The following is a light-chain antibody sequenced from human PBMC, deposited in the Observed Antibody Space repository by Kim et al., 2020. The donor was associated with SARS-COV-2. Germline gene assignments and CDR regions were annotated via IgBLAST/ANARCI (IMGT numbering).Light chain of an antibody. J-gene: IGKJ1*01. V-gene: IGKV3-20*01. Sequence: EIVLTQSPGTLSLSPGERATLSCRASQSVSSSYLAWYQQKPGQAPRLLIYGASSRATGIPDRFSGSGSGTDFTLTINRLEPEDFAVYYCHQYGRSPRTFGQGTKVDIK. CDR1: QSVSSSY. CDR3: HQYGRSPRT. CDR2: GAS.